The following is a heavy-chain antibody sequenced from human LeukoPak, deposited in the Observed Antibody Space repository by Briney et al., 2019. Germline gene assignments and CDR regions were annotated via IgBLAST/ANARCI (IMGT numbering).Heavy chain of an antibody. J-gene: IGHJ4*02. CDR1: GFTFSSYA. Sequence: GGSLRLSCAASGFTFSSYAMSWVRQAPGKGLEWVSAISGSGGSTYYADSVKGRFTISRDNSKNTRYLQMNSLRAEDTAVYYCAKPPAYCGGDCYWNYWGQGTLVTVSS. CDR3: AKPPAYCGGDCYWNY. V-gene: IGHV3-23*01. D-gene: IGHD2-21*02. CDR2: ISGSGGST.